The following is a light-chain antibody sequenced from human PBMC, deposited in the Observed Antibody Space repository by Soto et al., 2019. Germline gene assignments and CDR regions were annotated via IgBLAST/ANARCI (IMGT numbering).Light chain of an antibody. J-gene: IGKJ2*01. Sequence: DMQMTQSPSSLSAFMGDRVTITCRATQSISSYLNWYQQKPGKAPNLLIYAASSLQDGVTSRFSGSGSGTYFTLTISTPQPEDLATYYCQQTYTTPYTFRPGTKVDSK. CDR1: QSISSY. V-gene: IGKV1-39*01. CDR3: QQTYTTPYT. CDR2: AAS.